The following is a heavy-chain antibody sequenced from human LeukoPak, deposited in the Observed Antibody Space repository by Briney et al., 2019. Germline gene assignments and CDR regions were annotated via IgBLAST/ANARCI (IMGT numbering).Heavy chain of an antibody. Sequence: SETLSLTCAVYGGSFSGYYWSWIRQPPGKGLEWIGEINHSGSTNYNPSLKSRVTMSVDTSKNQFSLKLSSVTAADTAVYYCARGTPTDYVWGSYRPPDYWGQGTLVTVSS. CDR1: GGSFSGYY. D-gene: IGHD3-16*02. V-gene: IGHV4-34*01. CDR2: INHSGST. CDR3: ARGTPTDYVWGSYRPPDY. J-gene: IGHJ4*02.